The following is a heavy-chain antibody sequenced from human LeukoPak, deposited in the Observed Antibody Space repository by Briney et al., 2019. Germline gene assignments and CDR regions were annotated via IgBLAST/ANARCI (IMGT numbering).Heavy chain of an antibody. V-gene: IGHV1-69*13. CDR2: IIPIFGTA. CDR1: GGTFSSYA. Sequence: ASVKVSCKASGGTFSSYAISWVRQAPGQGLEWMGGIIPIFGTANYAQKFQGRVTITADGSTSTAYMELSSLRSEDTAVYYCARKYSGSYWRQDDAFDIWGQGTMVTVSS. D-gene: IGHD1-26*01. J-gene: IGHJ3*02. CDR3: ARKYSGSYWRQDDAFDI.